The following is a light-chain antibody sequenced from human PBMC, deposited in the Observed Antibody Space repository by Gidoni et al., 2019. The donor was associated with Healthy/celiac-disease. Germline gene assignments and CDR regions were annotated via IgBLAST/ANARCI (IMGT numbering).Light chain of an antibody. CDR3: QVWDSSSDHVV. V-gene: IGLV3-21*02. J-gene: IGLJ2*01. Sequence: SYVLTQPHAVSVAPGQTARITCGGNNIGSKSVHWYQQKPGQAPVLVFYDDGDRHSGTPARFSGSNSANTATLTISRVEAGDEADYYCQVWDSSSDHVVFGGGTKLTVL. CDR1: NIGSKS. CDR2: DDG.